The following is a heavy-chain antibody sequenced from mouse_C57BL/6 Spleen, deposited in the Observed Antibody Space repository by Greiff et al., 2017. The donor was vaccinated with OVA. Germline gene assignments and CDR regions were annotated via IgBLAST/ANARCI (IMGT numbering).Heavy chain of an antibody. D-gene: IGHD1-1*01. CDR1: GYTFTSYW. V-gene: IGHV1-7*01. Sequence: QVQLQQSGAELVKPGASVKLSCKASGYTFTSYWMHWVKQRPGQGLEWIGKINPNSGGTKYNQKFKGKATLTADKSSSTAYMQLSSLTSEDSAVYDGACSGLAGDYYAFDYWGQGTTLTVSS. CDR2: INPNSGGT. J-gene: IGHJ2*01. CDR3: ACSGLAGDYYAFDY.